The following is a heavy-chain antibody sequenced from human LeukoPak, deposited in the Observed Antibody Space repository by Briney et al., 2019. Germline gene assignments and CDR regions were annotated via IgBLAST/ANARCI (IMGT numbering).Heavy chain of an antibody. D-gene: IGHD6-19*01. V-gene: IGHV3-20*04. Sequence: PGGSLRLSCAASGFTFDDYGMSWVRQAPEKGLEWVSGINWSGGSTGYADSVKGRFTISRDNAKNSLYLQMNSLRAEDTAVYYCARAMIPTSSGRDAFDIWGQGTMVTVSS. CDR1: GFTFDDYG. CDR2: INWSGGST. CDR3: ARAMIPTSSGRDAFDI. J-gene: IGHJ3*02.